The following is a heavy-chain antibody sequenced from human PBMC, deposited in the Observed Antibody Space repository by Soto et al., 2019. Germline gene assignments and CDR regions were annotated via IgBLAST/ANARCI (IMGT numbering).Heavy chain of an antibody. CDR3: ARDREIRYFDWLPSNYCSGMDV. CDR1: GFTVSSNY. V-gene: IGHV3-66*01. J-gene: IGHJ6*01. D-gene: IGHD3-9*01. CDR2: IYSGGST. Sequence: EVQLVESGGGLVQPGGSLRLSCAASGFTVSSNYMSWVRQAPGKGLEWVSVIYSGGSTYYADSVKGRFTISRDNSKNTLKLQIHRLGAEDTVVYYCARDREIRYFDWLPSNYCSGMDVWGQGATVTVSS.